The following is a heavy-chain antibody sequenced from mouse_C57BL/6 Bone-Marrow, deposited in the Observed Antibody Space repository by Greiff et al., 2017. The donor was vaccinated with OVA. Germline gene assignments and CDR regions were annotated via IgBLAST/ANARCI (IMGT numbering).Heavy chain of an antibody. Sequence: EVKVVESGGDLVKPGGSLKLSCAASGFTFSSYGMSWVRQTPDKRLEWVATISSGGSYTYYPDSVKGRFTISRDNAKNTLYLQMSSLKSEDTAMYYCARPHYYGSSYFDYWGQGTTLTVSS. D-gene: IGHD1-1*01. CDR3: ARPHYYGSSYFDY. V-gene: IGHV5-6*01. CDR2: ISSGGSYT. J-gene: IGHJ2*01. CDR1: GFTFSSYG.